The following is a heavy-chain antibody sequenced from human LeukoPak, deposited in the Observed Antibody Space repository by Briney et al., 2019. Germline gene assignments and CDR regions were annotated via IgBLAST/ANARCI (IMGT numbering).Heavy chain of an antibody. D-gene: IGHD6-13*01. CDR3: ARQPAIAADYYYYMDV. Sequence: ASVKVSCKASGYTFTSYAMHWVRQAPGQRLEWMGWINAGNGNTKYSQEFQGRVTITRDTSASTAYMELSSLRSEDMAVYYCARQPAIAADYYYYMDVWGKGTTVTVSS. CDR1: GYTFTSYA. J-gene: IGHJ6*03. CDR2: INAGNGNT. V-gene: IGHV1-3*03.